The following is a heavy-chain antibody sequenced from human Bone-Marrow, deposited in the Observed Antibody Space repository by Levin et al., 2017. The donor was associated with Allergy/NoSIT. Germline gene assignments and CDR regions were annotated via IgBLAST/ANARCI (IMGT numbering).Heavy chain of an antibody. J-gene: IGHJ4*02. CDR2: IYSGGST. D-gene: IGHD3-3*01. CDR1: GFTVSSNY. CDR3: ARAQDFWSGYYSDY. V-gene: IGHV3-53*01. Sequence: GESLKISCAASGFTVSSNYMSWVRQAPGKGLEWVSVIYSGGSTYYADSVKGRFTISRDNSKNTLYLQMNSLRAEDTAVYYCARAQDFWSGYYSDYWGQGTLVTVSS.